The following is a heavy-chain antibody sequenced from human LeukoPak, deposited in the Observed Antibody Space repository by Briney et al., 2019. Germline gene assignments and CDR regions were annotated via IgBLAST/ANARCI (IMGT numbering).Heavy chain of an antibody. V-gene: IGHV3-9*01. Sequence: GRSLRLSCAASGFTFDDYAMHWVRQAPGKGLEWVSGISWNSGSIGYADSVKGRFTISRDNAKNSLYLQMNSLRPEDTAVYYCARERIYSHYYMDVWGTGTTVTVSS. CDR1: GFTFDDYA. J-gene: IGHJ6*03. CDR3: ARERIYSHYYMDV. D-gene: IGHD5-18*01. CDR2: ISWNSGSI.